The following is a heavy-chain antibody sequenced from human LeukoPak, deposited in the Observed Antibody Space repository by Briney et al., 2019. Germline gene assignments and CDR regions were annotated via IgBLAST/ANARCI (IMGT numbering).Heavy chain of an antibody. D-gene: IGHD4-17*01. CDR2: INHSGST. CDR1: GGSFSGYY. J-gene: IGHJ4*02. Sequence: SSETLSLTCAVYGGSFSGYYRSWIRQPPGKGLEWIGEINHSGSTNYNPSLKSRVTISVDTSKNQFSLKLSSVTAADTAVYYCARGTVTTSYDYWGQGTLVTVSS. V-gene: IGHV4-34*01. CDR3: ARGTVTTSYDY.